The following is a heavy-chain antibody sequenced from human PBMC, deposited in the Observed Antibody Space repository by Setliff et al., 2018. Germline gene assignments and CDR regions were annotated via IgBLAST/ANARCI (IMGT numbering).Heavy chain of an antibody. Sequence: ASVKVSCKASGGTFSNIGISWVRQAPGQGLEWMGGIIPLFGTTNYAQEFQGRVTITTDESTNTAYMELSSPGSEDTAMYYCAREKVVVVSATSYRYYMDVWGKGTTVTVSS. CDR3: AREKVVVVSATSYRYYMDV. CDR2: IIPLFGTT. V-gene: IGHV1-69*05. CDR1: GGTFSNIG. D-gene: IGHD2-15*01. J-gene: IGHJ6*03.